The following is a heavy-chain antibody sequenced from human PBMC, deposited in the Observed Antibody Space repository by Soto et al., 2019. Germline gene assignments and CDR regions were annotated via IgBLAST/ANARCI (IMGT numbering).Heavy chain of an antibody. CDR2: IIPIFGTA. CDR3: ARSDRTGTTSDYYYGMDV. CDR1: GGTFSSYA. J-gene: IGHJ6*02. Sequence: QVQLVQSGAEVKKPGSSVKVSCKASGGTFSSYAISWVRQAPGQGLEWMGGIIPIFGTANYAQKFQGRVTITADKATSTAYMELSSLRSEDTAVYYCARSDRTGTTSDYYYGMDVWGQGTTVTVSS. D-gene: IGHD1-1*01. V-gene: IGHV1-69*06.